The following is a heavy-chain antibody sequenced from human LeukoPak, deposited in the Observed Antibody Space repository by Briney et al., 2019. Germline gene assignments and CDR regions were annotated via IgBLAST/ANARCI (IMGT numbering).Heavy chain of an antibody. D-gene: IGHD5-12*01. CDR2: ISGSGGST. CDR3: AKAFSSAYDYGPTDY. V-gene: IGHV3-23*01. J-gene: IGHJ4*02. Sequence: PGGSLRLSCAASGFTFSSYWMHWVRQAPGKGLVWVSAISGSGGSTYYADSVKGRFTISRDNSKNTLFLQMDSPRVEDTAVYYCAKAFSSAYDYGPTDYWGQGTLVTVSS. CDR1: GFTFSSYW.